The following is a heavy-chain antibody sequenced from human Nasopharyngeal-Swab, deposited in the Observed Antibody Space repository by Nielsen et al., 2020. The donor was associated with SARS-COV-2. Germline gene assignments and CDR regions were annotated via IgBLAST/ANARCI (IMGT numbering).Heavy chain of an antibody. CDR3: AKEGATGWFDP. CDR2: ISQNSGT. J-gene: IGHJ5*02. V-gene: IGHV4-59*11. CDR1: GVSITSQY. Sequence: SETLSLTCSVSGVSITSQYWSWIRQPPGKGLEWIGYISQNSGTSYNPSLKSRVTIFMDTSKNQFSLRLGSVSAADTAVYSCAKEGATGWFDPWGQGTLVTVSS.